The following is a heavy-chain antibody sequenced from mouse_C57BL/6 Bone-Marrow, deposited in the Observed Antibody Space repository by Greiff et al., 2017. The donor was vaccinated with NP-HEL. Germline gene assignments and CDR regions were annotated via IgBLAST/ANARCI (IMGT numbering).Heavy chain of an antibody. CDR3: ARGIHYGSSY. D-gene: IGHD1-1*01. CDR1: GYTFTDYY. CDR2: INPNNGGT. Sequence: EVQLQQSGPELVKPGASVKISCKASGYTFTDYYMNWVKQSHGKSLEWIGDINPNNGGTSYNQKFKGKATLTVDKSSSTAYMELRSLTSEDSAVYYCARGIHYGSSYWGQGTTLTVSS. V-gene: IGHV1-26*01. J-gene: IGHJ2*01.